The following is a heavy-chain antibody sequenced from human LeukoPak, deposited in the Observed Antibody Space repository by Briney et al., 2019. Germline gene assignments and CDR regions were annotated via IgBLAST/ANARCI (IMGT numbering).Heavy chain of an antibody. CDR2: INPSGGST. D-gene: IGHD5-12*01. Sequence: ASVNVSCKASGYTFTGYYMHWVRQAPGQGLEWMGIINPSGGSTSYAQKFQGRVTMTRDTSTSTAYMELRSLRSDDTAVYYCARGPYSGYDFDYYFDYWGQGTLVTVSS. J-gene: IGHJ4*02. CDR1: GYTFTGYY. V-gene: IGHV1-46*01. CDR3: ARGPYSGYDFDYYFDY.